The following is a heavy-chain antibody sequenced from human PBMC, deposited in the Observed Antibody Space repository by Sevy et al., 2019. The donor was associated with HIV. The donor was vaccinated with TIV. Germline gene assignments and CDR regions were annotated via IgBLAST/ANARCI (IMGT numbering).Heavy chain of an antibody. CDR3: ARDTGKNY. CDR1: GASITTYY. Sequence: SETLSLTCTVSGASITTYYWSWFRQPAGKGREWIGRMHSGGNTNYNPSLQGRVTMSLDTSKNQFSLTLDFVTAADAAVYYCARDTGKNYWGQGILVTVSS. D-gene: IGHD2-8*02. J-gene: IGHJ4*02. CDR2: MHSGGNT. V-gene: IGHV4-4*07.